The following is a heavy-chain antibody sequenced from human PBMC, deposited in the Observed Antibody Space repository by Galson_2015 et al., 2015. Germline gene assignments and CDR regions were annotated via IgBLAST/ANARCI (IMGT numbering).Heavy chain of an antibody. Sequence: ETLSLTCAVYGGSFSGYYWSWIRQPPGKGLEWIGEINHSGSTNYNPSLKSRVTISVDTSKNQFSLKLSSVTAADTAVYYCARAPLSRRFDPWGQGTLVTVPS. CDR3: ARAPLSRRFDP. CDR2: INHSGST. J-gene: IGHJ5*02. CDR1: GGSFSGYY. V-gene: IGHV4-34*01.